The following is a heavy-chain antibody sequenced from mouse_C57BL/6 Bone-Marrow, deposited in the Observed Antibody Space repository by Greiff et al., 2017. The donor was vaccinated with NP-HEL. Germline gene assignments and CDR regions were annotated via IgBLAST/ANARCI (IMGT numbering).Heavy chain of an antibody. J-gene: IGHJ2*01. CDR1: GYTFTSYT. D-gene: IGHD1-1*01. Sequence: QVQLQQSGAELARPGASVKMSCKASGYTFTSYTMHWVKQRPGQGLEWIGSINPSSGYTKYNQKFKDKATLTADKSSSTAYMQLSSLTSEDSAVYYFARGGYYGSSYVRYYFDYWGQGTTLTVSS. CDR2: INPSSGYT. CDR3: ARGGYYGSSYVRYYFDY. V-gene: IGHV1-4*01.